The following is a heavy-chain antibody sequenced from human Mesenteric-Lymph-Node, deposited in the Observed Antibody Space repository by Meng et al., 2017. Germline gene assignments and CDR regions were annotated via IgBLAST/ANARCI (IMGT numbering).Heavy chain of an antibody. CDR2: IYYSGST. V-gene: IGHV4-30-4*01. CDR3: ARGYYDSSGYGYWYFDL. D-gene: IGHD3-22*01. Sequence: VRLQVSCPVLVTPSQTLSLTFTVSGGSINSGDYYWSWIRQPPGKGLEWIGYIYYSGSTYYNPSLKSRVTISVDTSKNQFSLKLSSVTAADTAVYYCARGYYDSSGYGYWYFDLWGRGTLVTVSS. CDR1: GGSINSGDYY. J-gene: IGHJ2*01.